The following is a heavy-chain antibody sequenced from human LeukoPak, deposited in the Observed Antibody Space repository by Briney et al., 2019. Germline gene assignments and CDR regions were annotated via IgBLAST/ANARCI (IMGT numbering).Heavy chain of an antibody. D-gene: IGHD4-17*01. J-gene: IGHJ3*02. Sequence: SETLSLTCTVSGGSISSSSYYWGWIRQPPGKGLEWIGSIYYSGSTYYNPSLKSRVTISVDTSKNQFSLKLGSVTAADTAVYYCASNYGDYVENAFDIWGQGTMVTVSS. CDR1: GGSISSSSYY. V-gene: IGHV4-39*01. CDR2: IYYSGST. CDR3: ASNYGDYVENAFDI.